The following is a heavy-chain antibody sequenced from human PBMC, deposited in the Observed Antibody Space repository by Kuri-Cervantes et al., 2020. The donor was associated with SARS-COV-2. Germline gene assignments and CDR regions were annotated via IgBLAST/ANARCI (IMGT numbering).Heavy chain of an antibody. Sequence: SVKVSCKASGGTFSSYAISWVRQAPGQGLEWMGRIIPIFGTANYAQKFQGRVTITADKSTRTAYMELRSLRSEDTAVYYCLSLTGDEGYWGQGTLVTVSS. CDR2: IIPIFGTA. D-gene: IGHD7-27*01. CDR1: GGTFSSYA. CDR3: LSLTGDEGY. J-gene: IGHJ4*02. V-gene: IGHV1-69*06.